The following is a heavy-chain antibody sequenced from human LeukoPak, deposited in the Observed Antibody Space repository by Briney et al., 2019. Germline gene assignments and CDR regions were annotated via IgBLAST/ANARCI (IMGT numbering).Heavy chain of an antibody. Sequence: GGSLRLSCAASGFTFSNYAMSWVRQAPGKGLEWVANIKQDGSEKYYVDSVKGRFTISRDNAKNSLYLQMNSLRAEDTAVYYCATLDYGAFDIWGQGTMVTVSS. D-gene: IGHD4-17*01. CDR3: ATLDYGAFDI. V-gene: IGHV3-7*01. CDR1: GFTFSNYA. J-gene: IGHJ3*02. CDR2: IKQDGSEK.